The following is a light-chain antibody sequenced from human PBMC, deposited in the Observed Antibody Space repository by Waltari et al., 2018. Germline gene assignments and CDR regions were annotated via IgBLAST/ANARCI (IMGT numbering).Light chain of an antibody. CDR2: YAS. Sequence: DIQMTQSPSSLSASVGDRVTITCQASQHVSKYLNWYQQKPGKAPNLLIYYASNLQRGVPSRFSGSGSGTHFTFTISSLQPEDIATDYCQQYYNVPRTFGQGTRLEIK. CDR3: QQYYNVPRT. V-gene: IGKV1-33*01. CDR1: QHVSKY. J-gene: IGKJ5*01.